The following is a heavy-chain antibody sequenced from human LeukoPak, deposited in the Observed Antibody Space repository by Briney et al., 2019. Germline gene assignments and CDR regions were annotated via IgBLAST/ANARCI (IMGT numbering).Heavy chain of an antibody. CDR1: GGSVSSGSYY. CDR3: ARGGYSSSWYYFDY. V-gene: IGHV4-61*01. Sequence: SETLSLTCTVSGGSVSSGSYYWTWIRQPPGKGLEWIGYIYYTGSTNYNPSLKSRVTIAVDTSKNQFSLKLNSVTAADTAVYYCARGGYSSSWYYFDYWGQGTLVTVSS. CDR2: IYYTGST. J-gene: IGHJ4*02. D-gene: IGHD6-13*01.